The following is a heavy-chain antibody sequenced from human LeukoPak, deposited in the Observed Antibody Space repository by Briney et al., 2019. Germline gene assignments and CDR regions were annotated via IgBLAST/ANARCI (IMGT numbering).Heavy chain of an antibody. D-gene: IGHD2-15*01. V-gene: IGHV3-30*02. CDR2: IRYDGSNK. Sequence: PGGSLRLSCAASGFTFSSYGMHWVRQAPGKGLEWVAFIRYDGSNKYYADSVKGRFTISRDNPKNTLYLQMNSLRAEDTAVYYCAKDSDIVVVVAAVLGPYWGQGTLVTVSS. CDR3: AKDSDIVVVVAAVLGPY. CDR1: GFTFSSYG. J-gene: IGHJ4*02.